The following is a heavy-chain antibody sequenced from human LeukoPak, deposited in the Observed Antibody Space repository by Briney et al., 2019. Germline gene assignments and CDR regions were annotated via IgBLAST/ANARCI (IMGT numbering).Heavy chain of an antibody. CDR1: GGTFSSYA. Sequence: GASVKVSCKASGGTFSSYAISWVRQAPGQGLEWMGRIIPIFGTANYAQKFQGRVTITTDESTSTAYMELSGLRSEDTAVYYCARGGYSSGWYYFDYWGQGTLVTVSS. CDR3: ARGGYSSGWYYFDY. J-gene: IGHJ4*02. V-gene: IGHV1-69*05. D-gene: IGHD6-19*01. CDR2: IIPIFGTA.